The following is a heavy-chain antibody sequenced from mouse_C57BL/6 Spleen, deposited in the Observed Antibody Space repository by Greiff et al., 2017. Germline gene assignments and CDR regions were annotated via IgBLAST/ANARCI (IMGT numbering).Heavy chain of an antibody. CDR3: VVITTVVATRYAMDY. Sequence: DVHLVESGGGLVQPKGSLKLSCAASGFSFNTYAMNWVRQAPGKGLEWVARIRSKSNNYATYYADSVKDRFTISRDDSESMLYLQMNNLKTEDTAMYYCVVITTVVATRYAMDYWGQGTSVTVSS. CDR2: IRSKSNNYAT. CDR1: GFSFNTYA. J-gene: IGHJ4*01. V-gene: IGHV10-1*01. D-gene: IGHD1-1*01.